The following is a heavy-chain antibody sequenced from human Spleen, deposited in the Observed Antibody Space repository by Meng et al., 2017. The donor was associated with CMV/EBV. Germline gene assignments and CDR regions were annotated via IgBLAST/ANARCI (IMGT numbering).Heavy chain of an antibody. CDR1: GYTFTTYG. D-gene: IGHD2-21*01. Sequence: ASVKVSCKASGYTFTTYGIGWVRQAPGQGLEWVGWISPYNVNTNYARKVQGRVTMTTDTSTFTAYMELRSLRSDDTAVYYCARDPLAFCGGDCYLRNYYYNMDVWGQGTTVTVSS. V-gene: IGHV1-18*01. CDR3: ARDPLAFCGGDCYLRNYYYNMDV. J-gene: IGHJ6*02. CDR2: ISPYNVNT.